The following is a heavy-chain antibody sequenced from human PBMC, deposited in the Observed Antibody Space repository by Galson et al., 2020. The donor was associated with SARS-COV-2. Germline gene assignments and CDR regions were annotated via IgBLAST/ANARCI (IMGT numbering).Heavy chain of an antibody. CDR2: ITPSGGVT. D-gene: IGHD5-12*01. V-gene: IGHV1-46*01. J-gene: IGHJ3*02. Sequence: ASVKVSCKASGYTFTSYYIHWVRQAPGQGLEWMGLITPSGGVTNYAPKFQGRVTMTEDKSTDTVYMELSSLRSDDTALYYCATSLIVPTINAFDIWGQGTMVTVSS. CDR1: GYTFTSYY. CDR3: ATSLIVPTINAFDI.